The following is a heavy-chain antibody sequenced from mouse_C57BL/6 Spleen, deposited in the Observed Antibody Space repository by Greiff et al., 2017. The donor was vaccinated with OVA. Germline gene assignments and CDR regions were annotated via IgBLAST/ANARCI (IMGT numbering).Heavy chain of an antibody. CDR3: ARNSFNWDYFDY. J-gene: IGHJ2*01. D-gene: IGHD4-1*01. V-gene: IGHV2-2*01. CDR2: IWSGGST. Sequence: VQRVESGPGLVQPSQSLSITCTVSGFSLTSYGVHWVRQSPGKGLEWLGVIWSGGSTDYNAAFISRLSISKDNSKSQVFFKMNSLQADDTAIYYCARNSFNWDYFDYWGQGTTLTVSS. CDR1: GFSLTSYG.